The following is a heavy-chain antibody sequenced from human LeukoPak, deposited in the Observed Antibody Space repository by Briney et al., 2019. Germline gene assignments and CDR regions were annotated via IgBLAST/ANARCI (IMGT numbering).Heavy chain of an antibody. CDR3: AREGGFYRPLDY. CDR1: GGSISSTNW. Sequence: PSGTLSLICGVSGGSISSTNWWTWVRQPPGKGLEWIGEVHLDGRTNYNPSLESRLTMSVDLSENHISLKLTSATAADTAVYYCAREGGFYRPLDYSGQGTLVTVSS. V-gene: IGHV4-4*02. J-gene: IGHJ4*02. D-gene: IGHD3-3*01. CDR2: VHLDGRT.